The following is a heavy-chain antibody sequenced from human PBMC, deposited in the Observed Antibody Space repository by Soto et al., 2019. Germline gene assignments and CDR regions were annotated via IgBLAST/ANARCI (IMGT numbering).Heavy chain of an antibody. D-gene: IGHD3-9*01. Sequence: GESLKISCKGSGYSFTSYWIGWVRQMPGKGLEWMGIIYPGDSDTRYSPSFQGQVTISADKSISTAYMELNSLTSDDTAVYYCARGDWFGNWLDPWGQGTLVTVSS. J-gene: IGHJ5*02. CDR2: IYPGDSDT. CDR3: ARGDWFGNWLDP. V-gene: IGHV5-51*01. CDR1: GYSFTSYW.